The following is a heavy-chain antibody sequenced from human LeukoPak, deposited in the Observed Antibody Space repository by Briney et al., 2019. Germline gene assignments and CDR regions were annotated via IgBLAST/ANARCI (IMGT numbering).Heavy chain of an antibody. CDR3: ARESPNYDSSGYYYFGNFDY. D-gene: IGHD3-22*01. J-gene: IGHJ4*02. CDR1: GGSISSYY. CDR2: TYTSGST. Sequence: SETLSLTCTVSGGSISSYYWSWIRQPAGKGLEWIGRTYTSGSTNYNPSLKSRVTMSVDTSKNQFSLKLSSVTAADTAVYYCARESPNYDSSGYYYFGNFDYWGQGTLVTVSS. V-gene: IGHV4-4*07.